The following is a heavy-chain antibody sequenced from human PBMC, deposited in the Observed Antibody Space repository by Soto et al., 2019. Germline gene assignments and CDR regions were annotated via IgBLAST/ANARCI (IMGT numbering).Heavy chain of an antibody. V-gene: IGHV3-30-3*01. CDR1: GFTFSSYA. J-gene: IGHJ4*02. D-gene: IGHD6-13*01. Sequence: QVQLVESGGGVVQPGRSLRLSCAASGFTFSSYAMHWVRQAPGKGLEWVAVISYDGSNKYYADSVKGRFTISRDNSKNTLYLQMNSLRAEDTAVYYCARDREHHSIAAAGAFDYWGQGTLVTVSS. CDR2: ISYDGSNK. CDR3: ARDREHHSIAAAGAFDY.